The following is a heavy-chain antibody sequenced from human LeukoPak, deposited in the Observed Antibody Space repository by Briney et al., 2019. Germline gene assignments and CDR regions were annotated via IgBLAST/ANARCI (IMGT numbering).Heavy chain of an antibody. CDR2: IKQDGSEK. J-gene: IGHJ4*02. D-gene: IGHD5-24*01. CDR3: ARGPPDGYNFDPYFDY. V-gene: IGHV3-7*01. Sequence: GGSLRLSCAASGFTFSTYWMTWVRQAPGKGLEWVANIKQDGSEKYYVDSVKGRFTISRDNAKNSLYLQMNSLRAEDTAVYYCARGPPDGYNFDPYFDYWGQGTLVTVSS. CDR1: GFTFSTYW.